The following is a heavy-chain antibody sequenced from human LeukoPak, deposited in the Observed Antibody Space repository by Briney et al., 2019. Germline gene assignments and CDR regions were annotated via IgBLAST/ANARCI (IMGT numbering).Heavy chain of an antibody. CDR2: IYSGGST. J-gene: IGHJ4*02. D-gene: IGHD1-26*01. Sequence: GGSLRLSCAATGLSVSSNFMSWVRQAPGKGLEWVSVIYSGGSTYYADSVKGRFTISRDNSKNTLYLQMNSLRAEDTAVYYCARVGVGAIQDWGQGTLVTVSS. CDR1: GLSVSSNF. CDR3: ARVGVGAIQD. V-gene: IGHV3-53*01.